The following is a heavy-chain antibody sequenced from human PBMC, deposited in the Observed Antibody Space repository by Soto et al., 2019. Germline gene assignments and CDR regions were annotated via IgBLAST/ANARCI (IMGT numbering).Heavy chain of an antibody. CDR1: GGSISSYY. CDR2: IYYSGST. CDR3: ARHRVAAAGLKNWFDP. V-gene: IGHV4-59*08. J-gene: IGHJ5*02. Sequence: QVQLQESGPGLVKPSETLSLTCTVSGGSISSYYWSWIRQPPGKGLEWIGYIYYSGSTNYNPSLKSRVTISVDTSKNQFSLKLSSVTAADTAVYYCARHRVAAAGLKNWFDPWGQGTLVTVSS. D-gene: IGHD6-13*01.